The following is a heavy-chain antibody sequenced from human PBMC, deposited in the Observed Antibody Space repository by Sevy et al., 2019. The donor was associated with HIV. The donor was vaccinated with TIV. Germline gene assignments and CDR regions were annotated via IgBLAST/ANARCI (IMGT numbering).Heavy chain of an antibody. CDR2: IRGSGDGI. CDR3: VKRKLLRDYFYYMDV. Sequence: RGSLRLSCVASGFTFSNSAMSWVRQAPGKGLQWVSFIRGSGDGIFYADSAKGRFTISRDNSKNTLYLQMNALRVEDTAVYYCVKRKLLRDYFYYMDVWGKGTTVTVSS. V-gene: IGHV3-23*01. J-gene: IGHJ6*03. CDR1: GFTFSNSA.